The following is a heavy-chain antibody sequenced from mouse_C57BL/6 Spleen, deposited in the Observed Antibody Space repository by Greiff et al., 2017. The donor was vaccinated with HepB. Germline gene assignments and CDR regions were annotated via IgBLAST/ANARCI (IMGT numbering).Heavy chain of an antibody. V-gene: IGHV1-50*01. J-gene: IGHJ4*01. D-gene: IGHD3-2*02. Sequence: VQLQQPGAELVKPGASVKLSCKASGYTFTSYWMQWVKQRPGQGLEWIGEIDPSDSYTNYNQKFKGKATLTVDTSSSTAYMQLSSLTSEDSAVYYCATRLPYYYAMDYWGQGTSVTVSS. CDR2: IDPSDSYT. CDR3: ATRLPYYYAMDY. CDR1: GYTFTSYW.